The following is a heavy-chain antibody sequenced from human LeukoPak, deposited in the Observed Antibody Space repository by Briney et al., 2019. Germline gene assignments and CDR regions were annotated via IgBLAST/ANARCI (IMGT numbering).Heavy chain of an antibody. Sequence: SETLSLTCAVYGVSFSGYYWSWIRQPPGKGLEWIGEINHSGSTNYNPSLKSRVTISVDTSKNQFSLKLSSVTAADTAVYYCAGLRFLEWTYYYYMDVWGKGTTVTVSS. V-gene: IGHV4-34*01. CDR2: INHSGST. J-gene: IGHJ6*03. D-gene: IGHD3-3*01. CDR3: AGLRFLEWTYYYYMDV. CDR1: GVSFSGYY.